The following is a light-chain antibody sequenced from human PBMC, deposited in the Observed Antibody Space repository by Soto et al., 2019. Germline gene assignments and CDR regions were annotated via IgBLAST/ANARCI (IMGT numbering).Light chain of an antibody. Sequence: DNLMNQSPSSMSASVGDRVTITCRASQGISNYLAWYQQIPGKVPKLLISAASTLQSGVPSRFSGSGSGTDFTLTISSLQPEDVATYYCQKYTNVPAFGGGTKVEIK. CDR1: QGISNY. J-gene: IGKJ4*01. CDR3: QKYTNVPA. CDR2: AAS. V-gene: IGKV1-27*01.